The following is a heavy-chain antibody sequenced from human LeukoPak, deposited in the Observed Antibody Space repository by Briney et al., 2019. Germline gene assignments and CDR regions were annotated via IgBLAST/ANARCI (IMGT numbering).Heavy chain of an antibody. CDR2: IYTSGST. CDR3: ARVVVVTAIIDD. Sequence: SETLSLTCAVSGGSISSGSYYWSWIRQPAGKGLEWIGRIYTSGSTNYNPSLKSRVTISVDTSKNQFSLKLSSVTAADTAVYYCARVVVVTAIIDDWGQGTLVTVSS. V-gene: IGHV4-61*02. J-gene: IGHJ4*02. CDR1: GGSISSGSYY. D-gene: IGHD2-21*02.